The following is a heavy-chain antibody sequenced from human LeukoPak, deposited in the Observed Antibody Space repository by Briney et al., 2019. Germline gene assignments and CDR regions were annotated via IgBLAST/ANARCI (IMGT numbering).Heavy chain of an antibody. D-gene: IGHD3-3*02. Sequence: SETLSLTCAVYGGSFSGYYWSWIRQPPGKGLEWIGEINHSGSTNYNPSLKSRVTISVDTSKNQFSLKLSSVTAADTAVYYCARGISTHWFDPWGQGTLVIVSS. CDR2: INHSGST. CDR1: GGSFSGYY. J-gene: IGHJ5*02. CDR3: ARGISTHWFDP. V-gene: IGHV4-34*01.